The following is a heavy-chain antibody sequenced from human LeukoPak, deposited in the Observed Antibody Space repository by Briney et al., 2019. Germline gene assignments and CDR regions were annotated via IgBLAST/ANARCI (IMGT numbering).Heavy chain of an antibody. CDR2: IYYSGST. CDR3: ARRHTNYGDNYYYMDV. J-gene: IGHJ6*03. CDR1: GGSISSYY. D-gene: IGHD4-17*01. V-gene: IGHV4-59*01. Sequence: SETLSLTCTVSGGSISSYYWSWIRQPPGKGLEWIGYIYYSGSTNYNPSLKSRVTISVDTSKNQFSLKLSSVTAADTAVYYCARRHTNYGDNYYYMDVWGKGTTVTISS.